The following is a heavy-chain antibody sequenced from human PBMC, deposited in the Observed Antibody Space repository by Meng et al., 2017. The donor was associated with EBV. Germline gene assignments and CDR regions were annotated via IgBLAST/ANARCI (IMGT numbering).Heavy chain of an antibody. D-gene: IGHD2-21*01. CDR1: GGSTSSSSYY. V-gene: IGHV4-39*01. CDR3: ARHHHHSLFDY. J-gene: IGHJ4*02. CDR2: IYYSGST. Sequence: QRPLQVSGPGLVNPSEALSLTCTFSGGSTSSSSYYWGWVRQPPGKGLEWIGSIYYSGSTYCNPSLKSRVTISVDTSKNQFSLKLSSVTAADTAVYYCARHHHHSLFDYWGQGTLVTVSS.